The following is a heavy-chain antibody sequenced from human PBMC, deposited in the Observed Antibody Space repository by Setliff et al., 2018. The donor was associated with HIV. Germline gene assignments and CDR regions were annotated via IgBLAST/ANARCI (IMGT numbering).Heavy chain of an antibody. J-gene: IGHJ5*02. CDR2: ISKTSSANI. CDR1: GLTFNSFI. V-gene: IGHV3-21*06. CDR3: ARTASYGNSWYHWFDP. Sequence: GGSLRLSCEVSGLTFNSFIMNWVRQAPGKGPEWISSISKTSSANIQYADSVRGRFTISRDNAKNSMYLQMNSLRAEDTAVYYCARTASYGNSWYHWFDPWGQGTLVTVSS. D-gene: IGHD6-13*01.